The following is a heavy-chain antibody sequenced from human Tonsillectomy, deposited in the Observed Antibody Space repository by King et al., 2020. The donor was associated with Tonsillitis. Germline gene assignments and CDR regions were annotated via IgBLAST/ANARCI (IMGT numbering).Heavy chain of an antibody. CDR2: IWYDGSNK. J-gene: IGHJ4*02. CDR3: ARDQCGGDCYGLDY. CDR1: GFTFSTYG. Sequence: VQLVESGGGVVQPGGSLRLSCAASGFTFSTYGMHWVRQAPGRGLEWLTIIWYDGSNKDYADSVKGRFTISRVNSKNTLYLQMNSLRAEDTAVYYCARDQCGGDCYGLDYWGQGTLVTVSS. V-gene: IGHV3-33*01. D-gene: IGHD2-21*01.